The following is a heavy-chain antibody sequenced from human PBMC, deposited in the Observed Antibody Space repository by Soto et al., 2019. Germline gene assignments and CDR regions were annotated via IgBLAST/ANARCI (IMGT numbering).Heavy chain of an antibody. CDR3: ARELSGNCFAFEL. CDR2: MTRSGSSS. Sequence: QVQLVESGGDLVKPGGALRLSCAASGFTFSDHYMSWIRQAPGKGLEWISYMTRSGSSSSYADCVKGRITISRDNAKNSLYLQMNSLTGDDTAVCYCARELSGNCFAFELWGQGTMVTVSS. D-gene: IGHD2-15*01. J-gene: IGHJ3*01. CDR1: GFTFSDHY. V-gene: IGHV3-11*01.